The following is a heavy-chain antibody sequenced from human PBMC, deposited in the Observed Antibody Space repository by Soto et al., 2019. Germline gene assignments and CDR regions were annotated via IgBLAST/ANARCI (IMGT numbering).Heavy chain of an antibody. CDR1: GGSISSYY. D-gene: IGHD6-13*01. CDR2: IYYSGST. V-gene: IGHV4-59*01. CDR3: ARSGIAAAGPAEYFQH. Sequence: PSETLSLTCTVSGGSISSYYWSWIRQPPGKGLEWIGYIYYSGSTNYNPSLKSRVTISVDTSKNQFSLKLSSVTAADTAVYYCARSGIAAAGPAEYFQHWGQGTLVTVPQ. J-gene: IGHJ1*01.